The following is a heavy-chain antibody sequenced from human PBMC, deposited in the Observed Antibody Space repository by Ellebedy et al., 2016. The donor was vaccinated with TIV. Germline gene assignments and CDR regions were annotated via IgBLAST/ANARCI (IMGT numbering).Heavy chain of an antibody. CDR3: AREFRYDFWRGPLDH. CDR2: IYYTGST. J-gene: IGHJ4*02. V-gene: IGHV4-59*11. CDR1: LASISSHD. Sequence: SETLSLTXTVSLASISSHDWTWIPQPPGKGLEGIRNIYYTGSTSYSPSLTGRVTISIDTPTNQFSLKVTSVTAADTAVYYCAREFRYDFWRGPLDHWGQGTTVTVSS. D-gene: IGHD3-3*01.